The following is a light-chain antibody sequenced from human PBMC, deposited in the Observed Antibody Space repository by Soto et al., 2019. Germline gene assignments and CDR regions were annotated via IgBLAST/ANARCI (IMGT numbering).Light chain of an antibody. J-gene: IGLJ2*01. CDR2: DVS. CDR1: SSDVGGYNY. Sequence: QSALTQPASVSGSPGQSITISCTGTSSDVGGYNYVSWYQQHPGKAPKLMIYDVSNRPSGVSNRFSGSRSGNTAPLTISGLHAEDEADYYCSSYTSSSTVVFGGGTKVTVL. CDR3: SSYTSSSTVV. V-gene: IGLV2-14*01.